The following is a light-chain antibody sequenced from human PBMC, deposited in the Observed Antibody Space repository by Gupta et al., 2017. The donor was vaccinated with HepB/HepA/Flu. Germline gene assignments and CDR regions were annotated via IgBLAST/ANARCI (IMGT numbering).Light chain of an antibody. CDR3: QQYDDWPPCT. J-gene: IGKJ2*02. Sequence: ETVMTQSAATLSLSPGERATLSCRSSQSVNRNLVWYQQQPGQAPRLLIYGASTRATGVPARFSGSGSGTEFTPTISSLQSEDFAIYYCQQYDDWPPCTFGQGTKLEIK. CDR1: QSVNRN. V-gene: IGKV3-15*01. CDR2: GAS.